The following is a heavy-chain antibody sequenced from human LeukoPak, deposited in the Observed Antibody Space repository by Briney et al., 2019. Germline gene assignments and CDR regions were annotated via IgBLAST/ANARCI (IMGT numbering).Heavy chain of an antibody. CDR3: AKDGGYSKYDNYHFDY. CDR1: GFTFSSYA. CDR2: ISGSGGST. D-gene: IGHD5-12*01. Sequence: AGGSLRLSCAASGFTFSSYAMSWVRQAPGKGLEWVSTISGSGGSTYYADSVKGRFTISRDNSKNTLFLQMDSLRAEDTAIYYCAKDGGYSKYDNYHFDYWGQRTLVTVSS. J-gene: IGHJ4*02. V-gene: IGHV3-23*01.